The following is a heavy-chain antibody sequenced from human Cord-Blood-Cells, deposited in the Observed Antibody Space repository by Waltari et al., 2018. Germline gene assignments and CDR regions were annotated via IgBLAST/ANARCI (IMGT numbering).Heavy chain of an antibody. J-gene: IGHJ5*02. V-gene: IGHV3-7*01. CDR3: ARSPRLGYNWFDP. D-gene: IGHD1-26*01. CDR1: GFTFSSYW. Sequence: EVQLVESGGGLVQPGGSLRLSCAASGFTFSSYWMSWVRQAPGKGLEWGANIKQDGSEKYYVDSVKGRFTISRDNAKNSLYLQMNSLRAEDTAVYYCARSPRLGYNWFDPWGQGTLVTVSS. CDR2: IKQDGSEK.